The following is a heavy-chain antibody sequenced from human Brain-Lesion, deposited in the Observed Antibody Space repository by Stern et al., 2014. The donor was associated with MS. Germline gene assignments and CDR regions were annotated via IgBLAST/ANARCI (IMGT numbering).Heavy chain of an antibody. CDR2: IFNSGST. CDR1: GGSISSGGYY. D-gene: IGHD2-2*01. CDR3: ARGRVVPGFQYYATDV. Sequence: QVQLVESGPGLVKPSQTLSLSCTVSGGSISSGGYYWSWIRQPAGKGLEWIGRIFNSGSTSYNPSLKSRVTISIDTSKNQFFPRVNSMTAADTAVYYCARGRVVPGFQYYATDVWGQGTTVIVSS. J-gene: IGHJ6*02. V-gene: IGHV4-61*02.